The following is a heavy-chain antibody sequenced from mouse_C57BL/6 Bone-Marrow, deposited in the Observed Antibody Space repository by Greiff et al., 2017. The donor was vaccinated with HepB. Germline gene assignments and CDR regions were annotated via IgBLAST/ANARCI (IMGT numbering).Heavy chain of an antibody. J-gene: IGHJ4*01. D-gene: IGHD1-2*01. Sequence: VQLQQSGAELVKPGASVKISCKASGYAFSSYWMNWVKQRPGKGLEWIGQIYPGDGDTNYNGKFKGKATLTADKSSSTAYMQLSSLTSEDSAVYFCARIGYDYAMDYWGQGTSVTVSS. CDR2: IYPGDGDT. CDR3: ARIGYDYAMDY. V-gene: IGHV1-80*01. CDR1: GYAFSSYW.